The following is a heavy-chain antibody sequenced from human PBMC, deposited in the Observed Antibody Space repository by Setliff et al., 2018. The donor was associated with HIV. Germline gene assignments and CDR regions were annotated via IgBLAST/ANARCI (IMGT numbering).Heavy chain of an antibody. CDR2: FTPFNDNT. CDR1: TNTFLNYG. V-gene: IGHV1-45*02. Sequence: ASVKVSCKASTNTFLNYGISWVRQAPGQALEWMGWFTPFNDNTNYAQKYRGRISITRDRSMSTAYMELSSLRSEDTGMYYCARSSRANEAFDVWGQGTMVTVSS. CDR3: ARSSRANEAFDV. J-gene: IGHJ3*01.